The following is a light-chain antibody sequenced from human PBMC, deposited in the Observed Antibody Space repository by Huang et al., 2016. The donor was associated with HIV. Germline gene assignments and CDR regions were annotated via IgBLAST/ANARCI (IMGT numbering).Light chain of an antibody. CDR1: QSIDGY. CDR3: QQSYSTLIT. J-gene: IGKJ5*01. V-gene: IGKV1-39*01. CDR2: GAS. Sequence: IQMTQSPSSLSASVGDRVTITCRAGQSIDGYLNWYQQKSGKAPKLLISGASTLHTGVPPRFSGSGSGTDDTLIINNVQPDDFATYFCQQSYSTLITFGQGSRL.